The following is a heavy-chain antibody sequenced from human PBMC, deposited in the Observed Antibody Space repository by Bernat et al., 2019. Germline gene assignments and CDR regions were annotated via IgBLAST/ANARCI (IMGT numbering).Heavy chain of an antibody. CDR1: GFTFSSYA. J-gene: IGHJ4*02. CDR3: AREYSSSSPFDY. Sequence: VQLLESGGGVVQPGRTLRLSCAASGFTFSSYAMHWVRQAPGKGLEWVAVISYDGSNKYYADSVKGRFTISRDNSKNTLYLQMNSLRAEDTAVYYCAREYSSSSPFDYWGQGTLVTVSS. V-gene: IGHV3-30-3*01. CDR2: ISYDGSNK. D-gene: IGHD6-6*01.